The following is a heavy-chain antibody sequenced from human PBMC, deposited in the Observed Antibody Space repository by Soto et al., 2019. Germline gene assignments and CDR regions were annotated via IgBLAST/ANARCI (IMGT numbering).Heavy chain of an antibody. D-gene: IGHD1-26*01. Sequence: GGSLRLSCAASGFTYTTYWMSWVRQAPGKGLEWVANIKQDGSEKYYVDSVRGRFTISRDNAWNSVSLQMNSLGVEDTAVNFCAREWSPPLAVFDYWGQGVLVTVSS. CDR2: IKQDGSEK. CDR1: GFTYTTYW. J-gene: IGHJ4*02. CDR3: AREWSPPLAVFDY. V-gene: IGHV3-7*03.